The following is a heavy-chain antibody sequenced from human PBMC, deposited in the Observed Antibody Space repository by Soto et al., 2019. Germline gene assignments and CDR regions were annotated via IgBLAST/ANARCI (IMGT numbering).Heavy chain of an antibody. CDR1: GGSFSGYY. V-gene: IGHV4-34*01. CDR2: INHSGST. J-gene: IGHJ5*02. Sequence: PSETLSLTCAVYGGSFSGYYWSWIRQPPGKGLEWIGEINHSGSTNYNPSLKSRVTISVDTSKNQFSLKLSSVTAADTAVYYCARGGIAPRPPNWFDPWGQGTLVTVSS. CDR3: ARGGIAPRPPNWFDP. D-gene: IGHD6-13*01.